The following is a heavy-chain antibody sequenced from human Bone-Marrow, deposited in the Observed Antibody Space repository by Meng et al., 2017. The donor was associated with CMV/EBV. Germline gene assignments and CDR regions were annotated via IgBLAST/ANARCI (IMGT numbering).Heavy chain of an antibody. Sequence: SVKVSCKASGGTFSTFTINWVRQAPGQGLEWMGRIIPMLEITNYAQRFQGRVTITADKSTTTAYRELSSLTSEDTAVYYCARERSSWGQGTLVTVSS. CDR3: ARERSS. CDR1: GGTFSTFT. J-gene: IGHJ5*02. V-gene: IGHV1-69*04. CDR2: IIPMLEIT.